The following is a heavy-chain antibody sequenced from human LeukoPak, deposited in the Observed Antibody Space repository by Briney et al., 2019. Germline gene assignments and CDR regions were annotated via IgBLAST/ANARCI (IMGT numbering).Heavy chain of an antibody. Sequence: PSETLSLTCTVSGGSIGSSNYYWGWIRQPPGKGLEWIGSIYYSGSTYYKPSLKSRVTISVDTSKSQFSLKLSSVTAADTAVYYCARQSYYQDSSGYWGQGTLVTVSS. V-gene: IGHV4-39*01. D-gene: IGHD3-22*01. CDR2: IYYSGST. CDR1: GGSIGSSNYY. CDR3: ARQSYYQDSSGY. J-gene: IGHJ4*02.